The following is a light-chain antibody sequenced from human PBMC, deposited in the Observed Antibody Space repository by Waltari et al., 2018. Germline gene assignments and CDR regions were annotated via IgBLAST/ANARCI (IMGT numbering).Light chain of an antibody. CDR3: QQRYSWPLT. V-gene: IGKV3-11*01. CDR1: QCVSFF. CDR2: DTS. Sequence: EIVLTQSPAIVSLSPGERATLSCMASQCVSFFLACYQQKPGQGPRLLIFDTSNRATGIPARFSGGGSGTDFTLTISSLEPEDFATYYCQQRYSWPLTFGGGTKVEIK. J-gene: IGKJ4*01.